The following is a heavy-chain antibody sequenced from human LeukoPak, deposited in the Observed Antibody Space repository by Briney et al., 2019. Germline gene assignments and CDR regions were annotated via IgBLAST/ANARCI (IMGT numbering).Heavy chain of an antibody. J-gene: IGHJ4*02. Sequence: GGSLRLSCTASGFTFSDCDMNWFRQAPGKGLQWVSSISYMGDHRYYADSAKGRFTISRDNAKNSLYLQMDNLRADDTAVCYCGKAFPPLRVAAAGDYWGQGTLVTVSS. CDR1: GFTFSDCD. CDR3: GKAFPPLRVAAAGDY. D-gene: IGHD6-25*01. V-gene: IGHV3-21*06. CDR2: ISYMGDHR.